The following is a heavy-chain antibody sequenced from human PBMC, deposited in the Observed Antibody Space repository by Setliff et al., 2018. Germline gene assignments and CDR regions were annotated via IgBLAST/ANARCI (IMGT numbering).Heavy chain of an antibody. CDR1: GFTFSNYA. CDR3: AKRGPYCSGGTCHYYYDY. J-gene: IGHJ4*02. D-gene: IGHD2-15*01. V-gene: IGHV3-23*01. Sequence: PGGSLRLSCVASGFTFSNYAMAWDRQAPGKGLEWVSAISGSAQTTYYADSVKGRFTISRDNSKNTVYLEMNSLRAEDTAVYYCAKRGPYCSGGTCHYYYDYWGQGTLVTVSS. CDR2: ISGSAQTT.